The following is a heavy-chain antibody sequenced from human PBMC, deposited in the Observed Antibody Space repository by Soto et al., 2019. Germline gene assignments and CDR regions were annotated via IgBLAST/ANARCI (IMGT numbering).Heavy chain of an antibody. CDR2: IYYSGST. V-gene: IGHV4-39*01. CDR1: GGSISSSSYY. CDR3: ARHESSSWYKRPNWFDP. D-gene: IGHD6-13*01. J-gene: IGHJ5*02. Sequence: SETLSLTCTVSGGSISSSSYYWGWIRQPPGKGLEWIGSIYYSGSTYYNPSLKSRVTISVDTSKNQFSLKLSSVTAADTAVYYCARHESSSWYKRPNWFDPWGQGTLVTVSS.